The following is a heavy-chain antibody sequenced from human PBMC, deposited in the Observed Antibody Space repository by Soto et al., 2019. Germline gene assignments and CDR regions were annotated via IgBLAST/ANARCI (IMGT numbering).Heavy chain of an antibody. CDR3: ARGHFDFWSGYPIEY. Sequence: PSVQVSCKASGYTFSTYGIYWLRHAPGQGLEWLGWVSTYNGDTNYAQKFHDRVTMTTHTSTNTASMELRSLKSDDTAVYYCARGHFDFWSGYPIEYWGQGTSVTVSS. CDR2: VSTYNGDT. CDR1: GYTFSTYG. V-gene: IGHV1-18*04. J-gene: IGHJ4*02. D-gene: IGHD3-3*01.